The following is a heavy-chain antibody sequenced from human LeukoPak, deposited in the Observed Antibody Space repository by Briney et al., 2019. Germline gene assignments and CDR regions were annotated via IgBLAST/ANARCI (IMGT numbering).Heavy chain of an antibody. V-gene: IGHV4-30-2*01. J-gene: IGHJ4*02. CDR2: FYHNGIT. D-gene: IGHD3-3*01. CDR1: GGSISSGGYY. CDR3: ARDGEWLLSTWAYFDY. Sequence: SETLSLTCTVSGGSISSGGYYWNWIRQPPGKGLEWIGYFYHNGITYYNPSLKSRVTISVDTSKNQFSLKLSSVTAADTAVYYCARDGEWLLSTWAYFDYWGQGTLVTVSS.